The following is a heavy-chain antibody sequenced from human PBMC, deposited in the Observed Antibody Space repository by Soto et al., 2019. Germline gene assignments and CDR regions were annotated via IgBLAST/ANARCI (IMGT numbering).Heavy chain of an antibody. Sequence: EVQLVQSGAEVKKPGESLRISCKGSGYSFTSYWISWVRQMPGKGLEWIGRIDPSDSYTNYSPSFQGHVTISAYKSISTAYLQWSRRKASDTAMYYCARLAMATRRGYYGMDVWGQGTTVTVSS. J-gene: IGHJ6*02. CDR1: GYSFTSYW. D-gene: IGHD5-12*01. CDR3: ARLAMATRRGYYGMDV. CDR2: IDPSDSYT. V-gene: IGHV5-10-1*01.